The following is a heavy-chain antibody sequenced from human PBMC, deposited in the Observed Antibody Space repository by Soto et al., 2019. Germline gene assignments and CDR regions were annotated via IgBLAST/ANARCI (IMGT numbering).Heavy chain of an antibody. V-gene: IGHV4-39*01. CDR3: ERLARQQYHYIWGSYRPLPDY. CDR1: GGSISSSSYY. CDR2: IYYSGST. D-gene: IGHD3-16*02. Sequence: PTETLSLTCTVSGGSISSSSYYWGWIRQPPGKGLEWIGSIYYSGSTYYNPSLKSRVTISVDTSKNQFSLKLSSVTAADTAVYYCERLARQQYHYIWGSYRPLPDYWGQANLVSVS. J-gene: IGHJ4*02.